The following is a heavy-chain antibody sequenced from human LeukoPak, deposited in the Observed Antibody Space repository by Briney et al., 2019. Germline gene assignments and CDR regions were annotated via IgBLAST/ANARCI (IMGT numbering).Heavy chain of an antibody. Sequence: GGSLRLSCAASAFIFRRYAMFWVSQAPGKGLEWVAVMSHDGHNDHYADSGRGRFTISRDNPKQIFYLQMARLRDDDTAITYCAIDGGLMDYWGQGTVVTVPS. J-gene: IGHJ4*02. CDR1: AFIFRRYA. V-gene: IGHV3-30*04. CDR2: MSHDGHND. CDR3: AIDGGLMDY. D-gene: IGHD2-2*03.